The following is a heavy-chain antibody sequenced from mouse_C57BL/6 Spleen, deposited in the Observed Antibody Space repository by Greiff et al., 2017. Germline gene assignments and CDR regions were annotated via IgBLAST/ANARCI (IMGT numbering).Heavy chain of an antibody. V-gene: IGHV1-54*01. Sequence: VQLVESGAELVRPGTSVKVSCKASGYAFTNYWIAWVKQRPGQGLEWIGVINPGSGGTNYNEKFKGKATLTADKSSSTAYMQLSSLTSEDSAVYFCARGGSFDVWGSGTTVTVSS. CDR1: GYAFTNYW. CDR2: INPGSGGT. CDR3: ARGGSFDV. J-gene: IGHJ1*01.